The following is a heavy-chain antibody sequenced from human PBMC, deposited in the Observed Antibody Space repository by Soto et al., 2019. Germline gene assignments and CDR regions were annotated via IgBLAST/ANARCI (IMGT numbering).Heavy chain of an antibody. J-gene: IGHJ6*03. CDR1: GGTLSSYT. CDR3: ARGGDIGHYYYDMDV. V-gene: IGHV1-69*02. D-gene: IGHD2-15*01. CDR2: VIPNLGVT. Sequence: SVKVSCKASGGTLSSYTFSWVRQAPGQGLEWMGRVIPNLGVTNYAQKFQGRVTITVDTSTSTAYMELSSLRSEDTAVYYCARGGDIGHYYYDMDVWGKGTTVTVSS.